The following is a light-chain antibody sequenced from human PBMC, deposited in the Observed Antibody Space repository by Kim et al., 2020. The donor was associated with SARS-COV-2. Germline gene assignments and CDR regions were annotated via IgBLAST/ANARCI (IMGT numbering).Light chain of an antibody. Sequence: AAVGDRVTITGRASQDIRNDLGWYQQNPGRAPKRLIYGASSLQSGVPSRFIGSGSGTEFTLTISSVQPEDFATYFCLQHSTYPITFGQGTRLEIK. CDR1: QDIRND. V-gene: IGKV1-17*01. J-gene: IGKJ5*01. CDR3: LQHSTYPIT. CDR2: GAS.